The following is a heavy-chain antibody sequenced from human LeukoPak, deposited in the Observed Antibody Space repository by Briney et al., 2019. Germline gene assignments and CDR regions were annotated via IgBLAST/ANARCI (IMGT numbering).Heavy chain of an antibody. CDR2: IRSKAYGGTT. D-gene: IGHD3-10*01. Sequence: PGGSLRLSCTASGFTFGDYAMTWARQAPGKGLEWVGFIRSKAYGGTTEYAASVKGRFTISRDDSKSIAYLQMNSLKTEDIGVYYCTRGKRGIDYWGQGTLVTVSS. J-gene: IGHJ4*02. CDR3: TRGKRGIDY. V-gene: IGHV3-49*04. CDR1: GFTFGDYA.